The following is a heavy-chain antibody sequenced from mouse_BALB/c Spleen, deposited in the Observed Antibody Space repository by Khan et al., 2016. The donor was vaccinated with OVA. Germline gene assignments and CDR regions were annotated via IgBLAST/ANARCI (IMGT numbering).Heavy chain of an antibody. CDR3: ARDYWFTY. CDR1: GFTFSNYA. Sequence: EVELVESGGDLVKPGGSLKLSCAASGFTFSNYAMSWVRQTPEKRLEWVASISSGGSTYYPDSVKGRVTISRDNARNILYLQMNSLRSEDPAMFYCARDYWFTYWGQGTLVTVSA. CDR2: ISSGGST. J-gene: IGHJ3*01. V-gene: IGHV5-6-5*01. D-gene: IGHD1-1*02.